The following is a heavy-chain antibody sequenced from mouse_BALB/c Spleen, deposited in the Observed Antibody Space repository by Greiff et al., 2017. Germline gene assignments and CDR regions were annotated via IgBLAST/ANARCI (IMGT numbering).Heavy chain of an antibody. CDR2: IDTSDSYT. V-gene: IGHV1-69*01. CDR3: ARWGTTVVDEGYYAMDD. J-gene: IGHJ4*01. D-gene: IGHD1-1*01. Sequence: VQLQQPGAELVMPGASVKMSCKASGYTFTDYWMHWVKQRPGQGLEWIGAIDTSDSYTSYNQKFKGKATLTVDESSSTSYMQLSSMTSEDSAVYYCARWGTTVVDEGYYAMDDWGQGTSVTVSS. CDR1: GYTFTDYW.